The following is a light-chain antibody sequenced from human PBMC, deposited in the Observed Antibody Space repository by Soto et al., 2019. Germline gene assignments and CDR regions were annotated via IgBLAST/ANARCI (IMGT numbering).Light chain of an antibody. Sequence: QSALTQPASVSGTPGQSITISCTGSNSDVGTYDFVSWYQHHPGRAPKLIVSEVSHRPSGISNRFSGSKSGNTASLTISGLQSEDEADYYCISYTSDDGRYVFGTGTQLTVL. CDR3: ISYTSDDGRYV. CDR1: NSDVGTYDF. J-gene: IGLJ1*01. V-gene: IGLV2-14*01. CDR2: EVS.